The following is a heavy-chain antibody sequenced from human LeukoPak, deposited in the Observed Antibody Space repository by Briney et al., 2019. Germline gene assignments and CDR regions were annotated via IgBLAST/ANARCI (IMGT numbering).Heavy chain of an antibody. Sequence: PGGSLRLSCAAPGFTFSSYAMHWVRQAPGKGLEYVSAISSNGGSTYYANTVKGRFTISRDNSKNTLYLQMGSLRAEDMAVYYCARTSEMTTVTGKYYFDYWGQGTLVTVSS. V-gene: IGHV3-64*01. D-gene: IGHD4-17*01. CDR3: ARTSEMTTVTGKYYFDY. CDR2: ISSNGGST. CDR1: GFTFSSYA. J-gene: IGHJ4*02.